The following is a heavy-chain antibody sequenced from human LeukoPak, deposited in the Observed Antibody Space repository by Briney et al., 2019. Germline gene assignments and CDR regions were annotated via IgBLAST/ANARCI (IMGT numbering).Heavy chain of an antibody. CDR1: GYTFTSYG. D-gene: IGHD6-13*01. CDR3: ARGKILAAADEYYFDY. Sequence: ASVKVSCKASGYTFTSYGISWVRQSPGQGLEWMGWISAYNGNTNYAQKLQGRVTMTTDTSTSTAYMELRSLRSDDTAVYYCARGKILAAADEYYFDYWGQGTLVTVSS. J-gene: IGHJ4*02. V-gene: IGHV1-18*01. CDR2: ISAYNGNT.